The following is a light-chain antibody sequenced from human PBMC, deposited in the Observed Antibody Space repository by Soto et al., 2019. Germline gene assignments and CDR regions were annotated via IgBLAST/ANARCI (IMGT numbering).Light chain of an antibody. CDR2: KVS. J-gene: IGKJ1*01. Sequence: DVVLTQSPLSLPVTLGQPASISCRSSQSLVYNDGNIYLNWFQQRPGQSPRRLIYKVSNRDSGVPDRFSGSGSGTDFTLQISRVEAEDVGVYDCMQGTHSWTFGQGTK. V-gene: IGKV2-30*01. CDR1: QSLVYNDGNIY. CDR3: MQGTHSWT.